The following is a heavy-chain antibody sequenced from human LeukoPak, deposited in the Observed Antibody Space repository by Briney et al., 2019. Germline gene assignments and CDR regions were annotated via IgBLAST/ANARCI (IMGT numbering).Heavy chain of an antibody. V-gene: IGHV4-4*02. D-gene: IGHD3-3*01. Sequence: SETLSLTCAVSGVSISSSNWWSWVRQPPGKGLEWIGEIYHSGSTNYNPSLKSRVTISVDTSKNQFSLKLSSVTAADTAVYYCARTLGESGYFHYYYYYYMDVWGKGTTVTVSS. J-gene: IGHJ6*03. CDR3: ARTLGESGYFHYYYYYYMDV. CDR2: IYHSGST. CDR1: GVSISSSNW.